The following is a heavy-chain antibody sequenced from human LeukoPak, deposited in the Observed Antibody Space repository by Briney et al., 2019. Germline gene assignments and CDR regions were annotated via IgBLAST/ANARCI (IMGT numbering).Heavy chain of an antibody. CDR2: INHSGST. CDR1: GGSFSGYY. CDR3: ARRIRGVYYYYYMDV. Sequence: NASETLSLTCAVYGGSFSGYYWSWIRQPPGKGLEWIGEINHSGSTNYNPSLKSRVTISVDTSKNQISLKLSSVTAADTAVYYCARRIRGVYYYYYMDVWGKGTTVTISS. J-gene: IGHJ6*03. V-gene: IGHV4-34*01. D-gene: IGHD5-18*01.